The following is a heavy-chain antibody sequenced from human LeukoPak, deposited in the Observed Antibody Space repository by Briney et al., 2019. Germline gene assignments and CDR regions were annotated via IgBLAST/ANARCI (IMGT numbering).Heavy chain of an antibody. Sequence: TGGSLRLSCAASGFTFSSYSMNWVRQAPGKGLEWVSSISSSSSYIYYADSVKGRFTISRDNAKNSLYLQMNSLRAEDTAVYYCARDTIVVPAVIDYWGQGTLVPVSS. CDR2: ISSSSSYI. CDR1: GFTFSSYS. D-gene: IGHD2-2*01. J-gene: IGHJ4*02. V-gene: IGHV3-21*01. CDR3: ARDTIVVPAVIDY.